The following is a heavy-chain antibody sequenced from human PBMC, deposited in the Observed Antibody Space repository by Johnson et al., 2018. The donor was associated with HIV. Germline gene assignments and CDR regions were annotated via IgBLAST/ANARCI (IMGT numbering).Heavy chain of an antibody. Sequence: QVQLVESGGGVVQPGRSLRLSCVASGFTFSSYGIHWVRQAPGKGLAWVAIISYDGSNKYYADSVKGRFTISRDNSKNTLYLQMNSLRAEDTAVYYCAKGGSLTQDAPFDIWGQGTMVTVSS. CDR3: AKGGSLTQDAPFDI. V-gene: IGHV3-30*18. D-gene: IGHD1-14*01. CDR2: ISYDGSNK. J-gene: IGHJ3*02. CDR1: GFTFSSYG.